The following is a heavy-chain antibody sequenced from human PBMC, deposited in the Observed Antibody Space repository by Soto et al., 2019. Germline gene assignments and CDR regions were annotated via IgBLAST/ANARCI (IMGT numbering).Heavy chain of an antibody. D-gene: IGHD3-3*01. CDR1: GYTFTSYA. V-gene: IGHV1-3*01. CDR2: INAGNGNT. Sequence: ASVKVSCKASGYTFTSYAMHWVRQAPGQRLEWMGWINAGNGNTKYSQKLQGRVTITRDTSASTAYMELSSLRSEDTTVFFFARLLRPLRFLNPIYGMGVWGKGTTVTVSS. J-gene: IGHJ6*04. CDR3: ARLLRPLRFLNPIYGMGV.